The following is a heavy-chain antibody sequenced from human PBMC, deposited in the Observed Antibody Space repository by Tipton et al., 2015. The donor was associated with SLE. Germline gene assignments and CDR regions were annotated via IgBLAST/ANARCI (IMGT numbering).Heavy chain of an antibody. D-gene: IGHD6-13*01. CDR3: ARGRQLEYYFDY. Sequence: TLSLTCTVSGGSISTSSYYWAWIRQPPGKGLECIGNINYSGTTSYNPSLKSRVTMSVDTFQNQFSLTLRSVTAADTAVYFCARGRQLEYYFDYWGQGTLVTVSS. CDR2: INYSGTT. J-gene: IGHJ4*02. CDR1: GGSISTSSYY. V-gene: IGHV4-39*07.